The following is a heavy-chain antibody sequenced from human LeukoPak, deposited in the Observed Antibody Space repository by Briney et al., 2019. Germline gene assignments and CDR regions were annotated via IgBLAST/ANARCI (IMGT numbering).Heavy chain of an antibody. CDR1: GYTFTGYY. V-gene: IGHV1-2*02. CDR3: ARLQGVPAAIGEDY. CDR2: INPNSGGT. J-gene: IGHJ4*02. D-gene: IGHD2-2*01. Sequence: ASVKVSCKASGYTFTGYYMHWVRQAPGQGLEWMGWINPNSGGTNYAQKFQGRVTMTRGTSISTAYMELSRLRSDDTAVYYCARLQGVPAAIGEDYWGQGTLVTVSS.